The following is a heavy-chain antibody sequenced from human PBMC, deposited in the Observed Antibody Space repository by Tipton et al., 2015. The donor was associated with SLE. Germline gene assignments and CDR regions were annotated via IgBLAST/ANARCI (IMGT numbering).Heavy chain of an antibody. V-gene: IGHV4-31*02. Sequence: LRLSCTVSGGSISSGGYYWSWIRQHPGKGLEWIGYIYYSGSTYYNPSLKSRVTISVDTSKNQFSLKLSSVTAADTAVYYCARDRVAAAGPKGMDVGGQGTTATVS. CDR3: ARDRVAAAGPKGMDV. CDR2: IYYSGST. J-gene: IGHJ6*02. CDR1: GGSISSGGYY. D-gene: IGHD2-2*01.